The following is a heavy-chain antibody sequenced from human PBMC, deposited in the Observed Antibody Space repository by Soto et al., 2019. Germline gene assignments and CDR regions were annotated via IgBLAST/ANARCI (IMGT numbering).Heavy chain of an antibody. CDR1: GYTFTSYG. J-gene: IGHJ3*02. CDR3: VTQDIVVVVAAEHAFDI. D-gene: IGHD2-15*01. V-gene: IGHV1-18*01. CDR2: ISAYNGNT. Sequence: GASVKVSCKASGYTFTSYGISWVRQAPGQGLEWMGWISAYNGNTNYAQKLQGRVTMTTDTSTSTAYMELSSLRSEDTAVYYCVTQDIVVVVAAEHAFDIWGQGTMVTVSS.